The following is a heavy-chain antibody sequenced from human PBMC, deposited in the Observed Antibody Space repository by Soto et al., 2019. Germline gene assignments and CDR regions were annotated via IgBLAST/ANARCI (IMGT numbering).Heavy chain of an antibody. D-gene: IGHD4-17*01. CDR1: GGSISSGGYS. CDR3: ARLLRLYYFDY. Sequence: SETLSLTCAVSGGSISSGGYSWSWIRQPPGKGLEWIGYIYHIGSTYYNPSLKSRVTISVDRSKNQFSLKLSSVTAADTAVYYCARLLRLYYFDYWGQGTLVTVSS. CDR2: IYHIGST. V-gene: IGHV4-30-2*01. J-gene: IGHJ4*02.